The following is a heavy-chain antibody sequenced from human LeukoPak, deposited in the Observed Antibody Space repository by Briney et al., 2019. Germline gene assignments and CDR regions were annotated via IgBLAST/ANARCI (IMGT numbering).Heavy chain of an antibody. CDR2: ISSNGGTT. D-gene: IGHD1-1*01. Sequence: GGALRLSCAASGFTFSSYAMHWVRLSPGKRLEYVSGISSNGGTTSYADSVQGRFTISRDNSKNTLYLQMSSLRAEDTAVYYCVKITSVTGGDCWGQGTRLTVSS. J-gene: IGHJ4*02. CDR3: VKITSVTGGDC. V-gene: IGHV3-64D*06. CDR1: GFTFSSYA.